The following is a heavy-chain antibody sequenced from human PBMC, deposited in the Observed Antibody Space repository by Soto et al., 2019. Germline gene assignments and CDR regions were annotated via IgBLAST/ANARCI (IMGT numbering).Heavy chain of an antibody. Sequence: SETLSLTCTVSGGSISRGDYYWSWIRQPPGKGLECIGYIYYSGSTYYKPSLKSRVTISVDMSKNHFSLKLSSVTAAATAVYYCARRYSSSFDYWGQRPLVTVSS. V-gene: IGHV4-30-4*01. J-gene: IGHJ4*02. CDR3: ARRYSSSFDY. D-gene: IGHD6-13*01. CDR2: IYYSGST. CDR1: GGSISRGDYY.